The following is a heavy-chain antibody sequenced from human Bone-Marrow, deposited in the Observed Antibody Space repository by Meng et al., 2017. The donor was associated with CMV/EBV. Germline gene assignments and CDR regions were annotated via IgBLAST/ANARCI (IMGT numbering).Heavy chain of an antibody. D-gene: IGHD2-15*01. CDR1: GGSISNYH. V-gene: IGHV4-59*13. CDR3: ARGAGWWGY. CDR2: IHYSGTT. Sequence: SETLSLTCTVSGGSISNYHWSWLRQPPGKGLEWIGYIHYSGTTNYYPSFKGRVTISLDTSKNQFSLKLNSMTAADTAVYYCARGAGWWGYWGQGTLVTFSS. J-gene: IGHJ4*02.